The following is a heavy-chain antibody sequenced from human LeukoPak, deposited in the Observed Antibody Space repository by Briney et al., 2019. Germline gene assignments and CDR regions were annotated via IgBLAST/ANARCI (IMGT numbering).Heavy chain of an antibody. CDR2: ITPLLGMA. CDR1: ADTFKRYA. Sequence: SVKVSCKASADTFKRYAISWERQAPGHGLEWMGRITPLLGMANYTQRFQGRVTITADKSTHTAYMELSTLRSDDTAVYYCARDASYYGLDVWGQGTTVTVSS. CDR3: ARDASYYGLDV. V-gene: IGHV1-69*04. J-gene: IGHJ6*02.